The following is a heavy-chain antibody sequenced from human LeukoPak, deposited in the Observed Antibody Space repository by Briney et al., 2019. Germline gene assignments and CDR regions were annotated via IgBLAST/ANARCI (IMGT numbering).Heavy chain of an antibody. V-gene: IGHV1-2*02. Sequence: ASVTVSCKASGYTFTGYYMHWVRQAPGQGLEGMGWINPNSGGTNYAQKFQGRVTMTRDTSISTAYMELSRLRSDDTAVYYFAREIAAAGTWYYFDYWGQGTLVTVSS. CDR2: INPNSGGT. CDR3: AREIAAAGTWYYFDY. CDR1: GYTFTGYY. D-gene: IGHD6-13*01. J-gene: IGHJ4*02.